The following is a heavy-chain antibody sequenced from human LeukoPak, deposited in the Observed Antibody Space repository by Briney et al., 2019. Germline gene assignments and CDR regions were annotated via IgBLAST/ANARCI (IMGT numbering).Heavy chain of an antibody. CDR3: ARHVKRSGSGSYPYYYYYYMDV. J-gene: IGHJ6*03. D-gene: IGHD1-26*01. Sequence: SETLSLTCAVYGGSFSGYYWSWIRQPPGKGLEWIGEINHSGSTNYNPSLKSRVTISVDTSKNQFSLKLSSVTAADTAVYYCARHVKRSGSGSYPYYYYYYMDVWGKGTTVTISS. CDR1: GGSFSGYY. CDR2: INHSGST. V-gene: IGHV4-34*01.